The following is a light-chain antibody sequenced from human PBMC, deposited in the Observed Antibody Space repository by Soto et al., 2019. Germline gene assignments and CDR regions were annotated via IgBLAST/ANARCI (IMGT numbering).Light chain of an antibody. CDR2: GAS. J-gene: IGKJ4*01. Sequence: EILMTQSPATLSLSPGERATLSCRASQSISSSYLSWYQQKPGQAPRLLIFGASTRATGIPARFSGSGSGTDFTLTVSSLQPEDFAVYYCQQDYDLPFTFGGGTKV. V-gene: IGKV3D-7*01. CDR3: QQDYDLPFT. CDR1: QSISSSY.